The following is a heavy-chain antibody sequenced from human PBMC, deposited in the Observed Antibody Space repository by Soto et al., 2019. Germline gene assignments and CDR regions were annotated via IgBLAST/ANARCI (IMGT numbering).Heavy chain of an antibody. CDR1: GYKLGSAW. CDR2: IKPGTSDI. Sequence: GESLKISCEGAGYKLGSAWIGWVRRKPGKGLEWMGIIKPGTSDIRYSPSFQGQVTISAGKSISTAYLQWSSLKASDTAMYYCARHGGGHSGSYSAVWFDPWGQGTLVTVSS. V-gene: IGHV5-51*01. D-gene: IGHD1-26*01. CDR3: ARHGGGHSGSYSAVWFDP. J-gene: IGHJ5*02.